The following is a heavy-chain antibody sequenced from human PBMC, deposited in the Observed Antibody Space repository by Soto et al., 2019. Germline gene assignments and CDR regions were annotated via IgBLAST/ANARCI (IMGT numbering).Heavy chain of an antibody. D-gene: IGHD3-22*01. Sequence: SSSYIYYADSVKGRFTISRDNAKNSLYLQMNSLSAEDTAVYYCARDLGYYDSSGRRSAFDIWGQGTMVTVSS. V-gene: IGHV3-21*01. CDR3: ARDLGYYDSSGRRSAFDI. CDR2: SSSYI. J-gene: IGHJ3*02.